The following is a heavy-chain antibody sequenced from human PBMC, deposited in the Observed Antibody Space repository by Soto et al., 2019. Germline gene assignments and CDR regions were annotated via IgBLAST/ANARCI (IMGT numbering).Heavy chain of an antibody. CDR1: GFTFSSYW. V-gene: IGHV3-7*05. CDR3: AREPNDYSVPFDY. CDR2: IKQDGSEK. J-gene: IGHJ4*02. Sequence: PGGSLRLSCAASGFTFSSYWMSWVRQAPGKGLEWVANIKQDGSEKYYVDSVKGRFTISRDNAKNSLYLQMNSLRAEDTAVYYCAREPNDYSVPFDYWGQGTLVTVSS. D-gene: IGHD4-4*01.